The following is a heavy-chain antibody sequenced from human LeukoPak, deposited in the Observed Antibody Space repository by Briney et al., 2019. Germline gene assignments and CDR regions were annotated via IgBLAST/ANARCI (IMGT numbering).Heavy chain of an antibody. D-gene: IGHD2-2*01. J-gene: IGHJ4*02. CDR1: GYSFTSYW. CDR2: IYPGDSDT. CDR3: ARWDGRYCSSTSCSDFDY. V-gene: IGHV5-51*01. Sequence: GESLKISCKGSGYSFTSYWIGWVRQMPGKGLEWMGIIYPGDSDTRYSPSFQGQVTISADKSISTAYLQWSSLKASDTAMYYCARWDGRYCSSTSCSDFDYWGQGTLVTVSS.